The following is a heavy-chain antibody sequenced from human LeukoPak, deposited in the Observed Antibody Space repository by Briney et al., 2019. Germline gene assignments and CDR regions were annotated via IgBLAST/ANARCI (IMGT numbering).Heavy chain of an antibody. CDR3: ARYSGFDGDYFDY. CDR2: VHYSGST. CDR1: GGSISRYY. V-gene: IGHV4-59*08. Sequence: PSETLSLTCTVSGGSISRYYWSRIRQPPGKGLEWIGYVHYSGSTNYNASLKSRVTISVQTSKNQFSLRLTSLTAADTAVYYCARYSGFDGDYFDYWGQGTLVTVSS. D-gene: IGHD5-12*01. J-gene: IGHJ4*02.